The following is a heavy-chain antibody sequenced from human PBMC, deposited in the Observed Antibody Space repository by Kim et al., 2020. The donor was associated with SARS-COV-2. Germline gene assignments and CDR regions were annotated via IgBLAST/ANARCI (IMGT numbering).Heavy chain of an antibody. J-gene: IGHJ4*02. Sequence: SETLSLTCTVSGGSISSGSYYWSWIRQPAGKGLECIGRIYTSGSTNYNPSLKSRVTISVDTSKNQFSLKLSSVTAADTAVYYCARARGSYSSSWDQPRYFDYWGQGTLVTVSS. CDR1: GGSISSGSYY. CDR3: ARARGSYSSSWDQPRYFDY. D-gene: IGHD6-13*01. V-gene: IGHV4-61*02. CDR2: IYTSGST.